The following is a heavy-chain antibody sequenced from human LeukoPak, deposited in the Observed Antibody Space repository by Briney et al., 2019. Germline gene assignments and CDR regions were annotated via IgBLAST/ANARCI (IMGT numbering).Heavy chain of an antibody. V-gene: IGHV1-69*05. CDR3: ARHGASSGFIFDY. J-gene: IGHJ4*02. D-gene: IGHD3-22*01. Sequence: SVKVSCKASGGTFSSYAISWVRQAPGQGLEWMGRIIPIFGTANYAQKFQGRVTIITDESTSTAYMELSSLRSEDTAVYYCARHGASSGFIFDYWGQGTLVTFSS. CDR2: IIPIFGTA. CDR1: GGTFSSYA.